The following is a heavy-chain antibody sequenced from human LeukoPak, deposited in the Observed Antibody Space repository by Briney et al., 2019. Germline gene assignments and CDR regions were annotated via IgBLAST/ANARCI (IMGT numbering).Heavy chain of an antibody. CDR1: GGSMSHH. J-gene: IGHJ4*02. D-gene: IGHD6-19*01. CDR2: ISHTAST. CDR3: ARFKRAGGWSYFDY. V-gene: IGHV4-59*11. Sequence: SETLSLTCTVSGGSMSHHWSWIRQSPGKGLEWIGYISHTASTNYNPSLKSRVTLSIDTSKSQLSFQLTSVTAADTAVYYCARFKRAGGWSYFDYWGQGTLVTVSS.